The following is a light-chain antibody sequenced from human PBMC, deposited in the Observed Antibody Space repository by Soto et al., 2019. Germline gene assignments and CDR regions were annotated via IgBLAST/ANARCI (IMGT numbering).Light chain of an antibody. CDR3: QQHFGSPLT. V-gene: IGKV4-1*01. CDR2: WAS. J-gene: IGKJ4*01. Sequence: DIVMTQSPDSLAVSLGERATINCKSSQSVFLRSDNNNYLTWYQQKAGQPPKLLIYWASTRASGVPDRFSGSGSGTDFTLTISSLQLEDVAVYYCQQHFGSPLTFGGGTKVEIK. CDR1: QSVFLRSDNNNY.